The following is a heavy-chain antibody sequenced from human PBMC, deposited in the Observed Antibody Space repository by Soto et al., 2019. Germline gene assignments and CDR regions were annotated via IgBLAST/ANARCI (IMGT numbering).Heavy chain of an antibody. CDR1: GFTFSRFG. D-gene: IGHD6-13*01. V-gene: IGHV3-33*01. CDR2: IWYDGSNK. Sequence: QVQLVESGGGVVQPGRSLRLSCAASGFTFSRFGMHWVRQAPGKGLEWMAVIWYDGSNKYYAGSVKGRFTISRDNSKNTLYLQMNSLRAEATAVYSCVRDEGTAAAGPYYPDAMDVWGQGTTVTVSS. J-gene: IGHJ6*02. CDR3: VRDEGTAAAGPYYPDAMDV.